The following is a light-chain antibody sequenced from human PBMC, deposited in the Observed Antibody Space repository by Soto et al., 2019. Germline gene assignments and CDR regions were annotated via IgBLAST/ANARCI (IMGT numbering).Light chain of an antibody. Sequence: EIVLTQSPDTLSLSPGERATLSCRASQSVGRFLAWYQQKPGQSPRLLIYDASNRATGIPARFSGSGSGTDFTLTISSLEPEDFAVYYCQQRSGWPPITFGGGTKVEIK. J-gene: IGKJ4*01. CDR1: QSVGRF. V-gene: IGKV3-11*01. CDR2: DAS. CDR3: QQRSGWPPIT.